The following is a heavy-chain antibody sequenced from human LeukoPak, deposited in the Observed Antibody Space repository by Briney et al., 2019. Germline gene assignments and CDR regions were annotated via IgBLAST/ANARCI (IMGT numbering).Heavy chain of an antibody. D-gene: IGHD3-3*01. V-gene: IGHV1-69*05. CDR2: IIPIFGTA. CDR1: GGTFSSYA. Sequence: ASVKVSCKASGGTFSSYAISWVRQAPGQGLEWMGGIIPIFGTANYAQKLQGRVTMTTDTSTSTAYMELRSLRSDDTAVYYCARMGIFGVVIMWRSVDYWGQGTLVTVSS. CDR3: ARMGIFGVVIMWRSVDY. J-gene: IGHJ4*02.